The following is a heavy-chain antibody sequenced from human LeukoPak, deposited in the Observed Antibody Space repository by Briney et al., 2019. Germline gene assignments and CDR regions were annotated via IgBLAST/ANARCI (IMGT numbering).Heavy chain of an antibody. D-gene: IGHD7-27*01. J-gene: IGHJ3*02. CDR3: ARDGDWGSRLAFDI. CDR2: ISSSSSYI. CDR1: GFTFSSYG. Sequence: GGSLRLSCAASGFTFSSYGMNWVRQAPGKGLEWVSFISSSSSYINYADSVKGRFTISRDNAKKSLYLQMNSLRGEDAALYYCARDGDWGSRLAFDIWGQGTMVTVSS. V-gene: IGHV3-21*04.